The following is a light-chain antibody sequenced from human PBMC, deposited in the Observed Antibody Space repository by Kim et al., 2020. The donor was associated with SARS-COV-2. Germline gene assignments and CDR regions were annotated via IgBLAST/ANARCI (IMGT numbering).Light chain of an antibody. J-gene: IGKJ2*01. Sequence: SATVGDRGTITCRASQSISSYLNWYQQKPGKAPKLLIYAASSLQSGVQSRFSGSGSGTDFTLTISSLQPEDFATYYCQQSYSTPPYTFGQGTKLEI. CDR3: QQSYSTPPYT. CDR1: QSISSY. V-gene: IGKV1-39*01. CDR2: AAS.